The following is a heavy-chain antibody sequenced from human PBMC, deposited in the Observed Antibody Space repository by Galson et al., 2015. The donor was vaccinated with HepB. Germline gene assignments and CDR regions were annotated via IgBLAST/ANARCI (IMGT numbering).Heavy chain of an antibody. CDR2: IWYDGSNK. V-gene: IGHV3-33*01. J-gene: IGHJ4*02. D-gene: IGHD3-9*01. CDR3: ARKGDILTGYYSFDY. Sequence: SLRLSCAASGFTFSSYGMHWVRQAPGKGLEWVAVIWYDGSNKYYADSVKGRFTISRDNSKNTLYLQMNSLRAEDTAVYYCARKGDILTGYYSFDYWGQGTLVTVSS. CDR1: GFTFSSYG.